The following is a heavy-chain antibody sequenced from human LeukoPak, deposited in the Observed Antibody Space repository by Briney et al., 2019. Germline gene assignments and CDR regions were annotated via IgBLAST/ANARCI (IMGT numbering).Heavy chain of an antibody. CDR3: ARQALDIVLMVYAMGGCYFDY. D-gene: IGHD2-8*01. J-gene: IGHJ4*02. CDR2: IYYSGST. CDR1: GGSISSSSYY. V-gene: IGHV4-39*01. Sequence: SETLSLTCTVSGGSISSSSYYWGWIRQPPGKGLEWIGSIYYSGSTYYNPSLKSRVTISVDTSKNQFSLKLSSVTAADTAVYYCARQALDIVLMVYAMGGCYFDYWGQGTLVTVSS.